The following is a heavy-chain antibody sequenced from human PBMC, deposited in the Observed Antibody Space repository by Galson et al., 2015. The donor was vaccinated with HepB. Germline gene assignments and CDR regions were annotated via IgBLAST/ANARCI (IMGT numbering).Heavy chain of an antibody. CDR2: ISSSSSYI. D-gene: IGHD6-13*01. V-gene: IGHV3-21*01. J-gene: IGHJ4*02. CDR1: GFTFSSYS. CDR3: ARRDDSSSWCPDY. Sequence: SLRLSCAASGFTFSSYSMNWVRQAPGKGLEWVSSISSSSSYIYYADSVKGRFTISRDNAKNSLYLQMNSLRAEDTAVYYCARRDDSSSWCPDYWGQGTLVTVSS.